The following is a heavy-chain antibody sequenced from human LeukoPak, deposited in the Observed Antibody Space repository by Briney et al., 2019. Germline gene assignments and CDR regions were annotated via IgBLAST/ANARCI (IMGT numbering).Heavy chain of an antibody. V-gene: IGHV3-23*01. CDR1: GFTLSSYA. CDR2: ISDSGNT. J-gene: IGHJ5*02. CDR3: AGGPKQQLLWGRASNGFDP. D-gene: IGHD2-2*01. Sequence: GGSLRLSCAASGFTLSSYAMSWVRQAPGKGLEWVSAISDSGNTYHADSVKGRFTISRDNSKNMLYLQMNSLRAEDTAVYYCAGGPKQQLLWGRASNGFDPWGQGTLVTVSS.